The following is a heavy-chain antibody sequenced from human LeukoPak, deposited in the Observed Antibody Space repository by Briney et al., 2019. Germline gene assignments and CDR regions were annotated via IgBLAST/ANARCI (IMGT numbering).Heavy chain of an antibody. CDR1: GGSISSSSYY. Sequence: SETLSFTCTVSGGSISSSSYYWGWIRQPPGKGLEWIGSIYYSGSTYYNPSLKSRVTISVDTSKNQFSLKLSSVTAADTAVYYCAKTTTVTTWYFDLWGRGTLVTVSS. D-gene: IGHD4-11*01. J-gene: IGHJ2*01. CDR3: AKTTTVTTWYFDL. V-gene: IGHV4-39*01. CDR2: IYYSGST.